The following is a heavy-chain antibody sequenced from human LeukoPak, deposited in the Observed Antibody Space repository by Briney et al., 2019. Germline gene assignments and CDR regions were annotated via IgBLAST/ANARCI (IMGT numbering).Heavy chain of an antibody. CDR3: AKGGHYYDSSYYFDY. D-gene: IGHD3-22*01. CDR1: GFTFNNFV. Sequence: GGSLRLSCAASGFTFNNFVMTWVRQAPGKGLEWVSGISGSGRSIYYTDSVKGRFTISRDNSKNTLYLQMTSLRAEDTAVYYCAKGGHYYDSSYYFDYWGQGTLVTVSS. V-gene: IGHV3-23*01. J-gene: IGHJ4*02. CDR2: ISGSGRSI.